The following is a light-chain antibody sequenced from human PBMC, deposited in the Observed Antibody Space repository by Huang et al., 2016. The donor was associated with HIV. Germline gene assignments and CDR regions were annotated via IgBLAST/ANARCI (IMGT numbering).Light chain of an antibody. Sequence: DVVMTQSPLSLPVALGQSASISCRSSQSLVYGSVDTYLRWFHQRPGRSPRRLIYKVSNRDSGVPDRFSGSGSDTDFTLKISRVEAEDVGIYYCMQGTHWPWTFGQGTKVEIK. J-gene: IGKJ1*01. CDR1: QSLVYGSVDTY. CDR3: MQGTHWPWT. V-gene: IGKV2-30*01. CDR2: KVS.